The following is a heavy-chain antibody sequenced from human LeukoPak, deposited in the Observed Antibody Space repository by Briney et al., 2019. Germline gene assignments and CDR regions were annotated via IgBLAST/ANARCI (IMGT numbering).Heavy chain of an antibody. Sequence: SVKVSCKASGGTFSSYAIRWVRQAPGQGLGWMGRIIPIFGTANYAQKFQGRVTITTDESTSTAYMELSSLRSEDTAVYYCARDLYTAMVSWGGFDIWGQGTMVTVSS. V-gene: IGHV1-69*05. CDR3: ARDLYTAMVSWGGFDI. CDR1: GGTFSSYA. J-gene: IGHJ3*02. CDR2: IIPIFGTA. D-gene: IGHD5-18*01.